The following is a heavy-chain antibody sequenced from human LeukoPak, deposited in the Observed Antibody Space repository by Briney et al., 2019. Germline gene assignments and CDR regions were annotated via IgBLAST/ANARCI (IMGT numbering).Heavy chain of an antibody. V-gene: IGHV4-39*07. J-gene: IGHJ4*02. Sequence: PSETLSLTCTVSGGSISSSSYYWGWIRQPPGKGLEWIGSIYYSGSTYYNPSLKSRVTISVDTSKNQFSLKLSSVTAADTAVYYCARERGTLDDSSGYQIAPFDYWGQGTLVTVSS. D-gene: IGHD3-22*01. CDR1: GGSISSSSYY. CDR3: ARERGTLDDSSGYQIAPFDY. CDR2: IYYSGST.